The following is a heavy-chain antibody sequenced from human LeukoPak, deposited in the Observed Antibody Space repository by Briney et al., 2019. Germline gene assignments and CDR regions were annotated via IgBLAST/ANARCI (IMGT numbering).Heavy chain of an antibody. V-gene: IGHV3-23*01. D-gene: IGHD2-15*01. Sequence: GGSLRLSCAASGFTFSSFAMSWVRQAPGKGLEWVSSFSGSGGSTYYADSVKGRFSISRDNSKNTLYLQMNSLRAEDTAAYYCARSGLNRFDYWGQGTLVTVSS. CDR2: FSGSGGST. J-gene: IGHJ4*02. CDR1: GFTFSSFA. CDR3: ARSGLNRFDY.